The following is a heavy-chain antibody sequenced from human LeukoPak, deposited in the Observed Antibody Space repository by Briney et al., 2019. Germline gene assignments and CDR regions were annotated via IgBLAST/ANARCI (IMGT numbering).Heavy chain of an antibody. Sequence: GESLKISCKGSGYSFTSYWIGWVRQMPGKGLEWMGIIYPGDSDTRYSPSFQGQVTISADKSISTAYLQWSSLKASDTAMYYCARHWRIVGATTPRDAFDIWGQGAMVTVSS. CDR2: IYPGDSDT. J-gene: IGHJ3*02. CDR1: GYSFTSYW. V-gene: IGHV5-51*01. D-gene: IGHD1-26*01. CDR3: ARHWRIVGATTPRDAFDI.